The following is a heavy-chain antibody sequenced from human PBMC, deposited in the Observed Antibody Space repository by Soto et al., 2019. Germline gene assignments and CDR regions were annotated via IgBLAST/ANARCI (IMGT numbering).Heavy chain of an antibody. V-gene: IGHV3-48*03. Sequence: HPGGSLRLSCAASGFTFSSYEMNWVRQAPGKGLEWVSYISSSGSTIYYADSVKGRFTISRDNAKNSLYLQMNSLRAEDTAVYYCARVMAVAGPAGRDYGMDAWGQGTTVTVSS. J-gene: IGHJ6*02. CDR1: GFTFSSYE. CDR2: ISSSGSTI. D-gene: IGHD6-19*01. CDR3: ARVMAVAGPAGRDYGMDA.